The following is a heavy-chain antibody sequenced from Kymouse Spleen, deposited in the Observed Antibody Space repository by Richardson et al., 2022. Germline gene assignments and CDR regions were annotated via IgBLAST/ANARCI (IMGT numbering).Heavy chain of an antibody. CDR1: GGSFSGYY. CDR2: INHSGST. CDR3: ARCRSVDTAMALYGMDV. Sequence: QVQLQQWGAGLLKPSETLSLTCAVYGGSFSGYYWSWIRQPPGKGLEWIGEINHSGSTNYNPSLKSRVTISVDTSKNQFSLKLSSVTAADTAVYYCARCRSVDTAMALYGMDVWGQGTTVTVSS. D-gene: IGHD5-18,IGHD5-18*01. V-gene: IGHV4-34*01. J-gene: IGHJ6*02.